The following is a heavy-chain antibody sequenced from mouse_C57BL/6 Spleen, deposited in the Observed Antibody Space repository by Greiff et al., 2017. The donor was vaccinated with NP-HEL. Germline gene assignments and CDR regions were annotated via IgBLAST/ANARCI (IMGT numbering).Heavy chain of an antibody. J-gene: IGHJ1*03. D-gene: IGHD1-1*01. V-gene: IGHV5-17*01. CDR2: ISSGSSTT. CDR3: ASSSYYGSSYGYFGV. CDR1: GFTFSDYG. Sequence: EVQRVESGGGLVKPGGSLKLSCAASGFTFSDYGMHWVRQAPEKGLEWVAYISSGSSTTYYADTVKGRFTFSRDNAKNTLFLQMSSLRSEDTAVYYCASSSYYGSSYGYFGVWGTGTTVTVAS.